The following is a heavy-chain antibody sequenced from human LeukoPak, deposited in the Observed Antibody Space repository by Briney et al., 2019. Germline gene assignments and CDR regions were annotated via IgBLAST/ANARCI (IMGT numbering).Heavy chain of an antibody. CDR1: GFTFSSYA. J-gene: IGHJ5*02. D-gene: IGHD3-9*01. CDR3: ARAGGYDILTDYSLRYDWFDP. Sequence: GRSLRLSCAASGFTFSSYAMHWVRQAPGKGLEWVAVISYDGSNKYYADSVKGRFTISRDNSKNTLYLQMNSLRAEDTAVYYCARAGGYDILTDYSLRYDWFDPWGQGTLVTVS. CDR2: ISYDGSNK. V-gene: IGHV3-30*04.